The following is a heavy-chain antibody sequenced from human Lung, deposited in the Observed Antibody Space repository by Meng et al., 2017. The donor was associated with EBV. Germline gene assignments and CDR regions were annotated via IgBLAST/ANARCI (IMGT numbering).Heavy chain of an antibody. CDR3: ARVCEVCLDY. Sequence: QVHHQATGPGLAKPSGTPSVTCAVSGASTSSSNWWSWVRQPPGKGLEWIGEIYHSGSTNYNPSLQSRVTISVDKSKNQFPLKLSSVTAADTAVYYCARVCEVCLDYWGQGTLVTVSS. D-gene: IGHD5/OR15-5a*01. J-gene: IGHJ4*02. CDR2: IYHSGST. CDR1: GASTSSSNW. V-gene: IGHV4-4*02.